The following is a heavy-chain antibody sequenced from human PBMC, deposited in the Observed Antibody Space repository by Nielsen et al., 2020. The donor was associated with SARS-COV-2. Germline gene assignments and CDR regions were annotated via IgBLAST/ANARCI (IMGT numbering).Heavy chain of an antibody. Sequence: GSLRLSCAVYGASFSGYYWSWIRQTPGKGLEWVGQIDHVRITNYNPSLKSRVTISVDTSKNQFSLKLNSMTAADTAVYYCARGRWGPSRLLNYYYYSMDVWGQGTTVTVSS. V-gene: IGHV4-34*01. J-gene: IGHJ6*02. CDR2: IDHVRIT. CDR3: ARGRWGPSRLLNYYYYSMDV. D-gene: IGHD6-6*01. CDR1: GASFSGYY.